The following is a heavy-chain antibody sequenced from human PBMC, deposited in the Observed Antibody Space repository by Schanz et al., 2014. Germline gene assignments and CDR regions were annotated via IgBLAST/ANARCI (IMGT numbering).Heavy chain of an antibody. J-gene: IGHJ4*02. Sequence: QVVESGGGLVQPGGSLRLSCAVSGFTFSRYWMQWVRQAPGKGLVWVSGLTEGGGGTYYTDAVKGRFTISRDSSKNTLYLQMNSLRAEDTAVYYCAKDQGSYGSGSYSYFDYWGQGTLATVSS. CDR2: LTEGGGGT. CDR1: GFTFSRYW. D-gene: IGHD3-10*01. V-gene: IGHV3-23*04. CDR3: AKDQGSYGSGSYSYFDY.